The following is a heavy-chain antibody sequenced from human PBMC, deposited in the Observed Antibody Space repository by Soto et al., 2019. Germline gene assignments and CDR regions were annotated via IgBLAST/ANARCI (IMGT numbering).Heavy chain of an antibody. Sequence: QVQLQESGPGLVKPSETLSLTCTVSGDSMTKYYWNWIRQPAGKGLEWIGRIYTSGSTNYNPSLKSRVTMSIDTSNNHFSLNLKSVTAADTAMYYCARTVGAAYYFDFWGQGALVTVSS. CDR3: ARTVGAAYYFDF. V-gene: IGHV4-4*07. CDR2: IYTSGST. J-gene: IGHJ4*02. CDR1: GDSMTKYY. D-gene: IGHD1-26*01.